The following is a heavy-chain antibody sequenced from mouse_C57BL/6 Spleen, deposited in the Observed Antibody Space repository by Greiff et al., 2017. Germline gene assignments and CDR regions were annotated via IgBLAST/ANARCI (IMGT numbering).Heavy chain of an antibody. CDR2: IDPAYGNT. Sequence: VQLKESVAELVRPGASVKLSCTASGYNIKNTYMHWVKQRPEQGLEWIGRIDPAYGNTRYAPKFQGKATLTADTSSSTAYLQLSSLTSEDSAIYYSGRRGAMDYWGQGTSVTVSS. J-gene: IGHJ4*01. V-gene: IGHV14-3*01. CDR1: GYNIKNTY. CDR3: GRRGAMDY.